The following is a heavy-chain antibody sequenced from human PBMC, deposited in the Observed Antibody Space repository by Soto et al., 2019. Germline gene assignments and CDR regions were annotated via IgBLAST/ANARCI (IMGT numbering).Heavy chain of an antibody. V-gene: IGHV3-21*01. CDR3: ARVHSGWYEDAFDI. CDR2: ISSSSSYI. Sequence: EVPLVESGGGLVKPGGSLRLSCAASGFTFSSYRMNWVRQAPGKGLEWVSSISSSSSYIYYADSVKGRFTISRDNAKNSRYLQMNSLRAEDTAVYYCARVHSGWYEDAFDIWGQGTMVTVSS. J-gene: IGHJ3*02. D-gene: IGHD6-19*01. CDR1: GFTFSSYR.